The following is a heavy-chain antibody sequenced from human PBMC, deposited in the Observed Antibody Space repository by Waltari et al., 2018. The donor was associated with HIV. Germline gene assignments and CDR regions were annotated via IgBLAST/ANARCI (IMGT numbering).Heavy chain of an antibody. V-gene: IGHV3-48*04. J-gene: IGHJ4*02. D-gene: IGHD1-1*01. Sequence: EVQLVESGGGLVQPGGSLRLSCVSSGLTFSSYNMNWVRQAPGNGLEGLSYITSSGYTIYSADSVEGRFTVSRDNAKTSLYLQMNSLRAEDTAVYYCARTTHGIDFWGQGTLVTVSS. CDR2: ITSSGYTI. CDR1: GLTFSSYN. CDR3: ARTTHGIDF.